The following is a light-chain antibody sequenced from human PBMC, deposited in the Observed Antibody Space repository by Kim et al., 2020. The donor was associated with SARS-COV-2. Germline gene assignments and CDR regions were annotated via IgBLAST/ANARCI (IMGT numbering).Light chain of an antibody. V-gene: IGLV2-8*01. CDR3: TSYVVR. CDR1: SSDVGRYNY. J-gene: IGLJ1*01. Sequence: GSPGQSITISCTGTSSDVGRYNYVSWYQHYPGKAPKLLIYEGSKRPSGVPDRFSGSKSGNTAYLTVSGLQAEDEADYYCTSYVVRFGTGTKVTVL. CDR2: EGS.